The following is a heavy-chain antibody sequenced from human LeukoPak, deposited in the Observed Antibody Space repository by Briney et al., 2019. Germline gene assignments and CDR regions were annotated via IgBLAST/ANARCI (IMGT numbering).Heavy chain of an antibody. V-gene: IGHV3-74*03. CDR2: ISSDGRST. D-gene: IGHD6-6*01. CDR3: ARDQRVTGRPDIDY. CDR1: VFTFRNHW. Sequence: GGALRLSCAASVFTFRNHWMHWVRQTPGKGLVWVSRISSDGRSTTYADSVKGRFTISRDNAKNTLYLQMNNLRAEDTAMYYCARDQRVTGRPDIDYWGQGTLVIVSS. J-gene: IGHJ4*02.